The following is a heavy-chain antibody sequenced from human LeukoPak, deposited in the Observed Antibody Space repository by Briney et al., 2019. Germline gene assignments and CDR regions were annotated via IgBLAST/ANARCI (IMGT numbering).Heavy chain of an antibody. V-gene: IGHV4-39*07. CDR2: IYYSGST. CDR3: ARDRAFFGYSGYDWKLTIFDY. D-gene: IGHD5-12*01. CDR1: GGSISSSSYY. Sequence: SETLSLTCTVSGGSISSSSYYWGSIRQPPGKGLEWIGSIYYSGSTYYNPSLKSRVTISVDTSKNQFSLKLSSVTAADTAVYYCARDRAFFGYSGYDWKLTIFDYWGQGTLVTVSS. J-gene: IGHJ4*02.